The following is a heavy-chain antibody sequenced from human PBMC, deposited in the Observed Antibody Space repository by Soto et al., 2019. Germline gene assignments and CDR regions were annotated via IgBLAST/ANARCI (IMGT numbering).Heavy chain of an antibody. D-gene: IGHD6-6*01. CDR3: ARGSGSSSPNELDY. CDR2: ISSSSSYI. V-gene: IGHV3-21*01. J-gene: IGHJ4*02. Sequence: GGSLRLSCAASGFTFSSYSMNWVRQAPGKGLEWVSSISSSSSYIYYADSVKGRFTISRDNAKNSLYLQMNSLRAEDTAVYYCARGSGSSSPNELDYWGQGTLVTVSS. CDR1: GFTFSSYS.